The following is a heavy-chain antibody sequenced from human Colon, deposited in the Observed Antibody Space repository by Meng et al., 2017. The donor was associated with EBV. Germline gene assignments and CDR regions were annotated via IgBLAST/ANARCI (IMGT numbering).Heavy chain of an antibody. CDR1: GYTFARYP. V-gene: IGHV7-4-1*02. Sequence: VESGSQWKKPGALEKVSCKASGYTFARYPMNWVRQAPGQGLEWMGWISTNTGNPTYAQGFTGRFVFSVDTSVSTAYLQISSLKAEDTAVYYCGTLKYTSGFYGPAYWGQGALVTVSS. J-gene: IGHJ4*02. CDR3: GTLKYTSGFYGPAY. D-gene: IGHD6-19*01. CDR2: ISTNTGNP.